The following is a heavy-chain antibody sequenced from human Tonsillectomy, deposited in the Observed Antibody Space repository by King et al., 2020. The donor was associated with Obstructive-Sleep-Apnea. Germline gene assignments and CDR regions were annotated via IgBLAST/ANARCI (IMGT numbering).Heavy chain of an antibody. CDR3: ARGGVLLWFGESYYDGMDV. D-gene: IGHD3-10*01. J-gene: IGHJ6*02. V-gene: IGHV4-34*01. CDR2: INHSGST. CDR1: GGSFSGYY. Sequence: VQLQQWGAGLLKPSETLSLTCAVYGGSFSGYYWSWIRQPPGKGLEWIGEINHSGSTNYNPSLKSRVTISVDTSKNQFSLKLSSVTAADTAVYYCARGGVLLWFGESYYDGMDVWGQGTTVTVSS.